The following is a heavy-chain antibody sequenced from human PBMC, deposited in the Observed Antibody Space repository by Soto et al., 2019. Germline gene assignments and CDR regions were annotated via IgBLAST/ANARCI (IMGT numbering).Heavy chain of an antibody. J-gene: IGHJ6*02. V-gene: IGHV3-7*04. Sequence: EVQLVESGGGLVQPGGSLRLSCAASGFTFSSYWMSWVRQAPGKGLEWVANIKEDGSENYYVDSVKGRFTISSDNAKNYLSLQMYRLTAVDTAVYYCAREGMSPNYYYYGMDVWGQGTTVTVSS. CDR2: IKEDGSEN. CDR1: GFTFSSYW. D-gene: IGHD6-13*01. CDR3: AREGMSPNYYYYGMDV.